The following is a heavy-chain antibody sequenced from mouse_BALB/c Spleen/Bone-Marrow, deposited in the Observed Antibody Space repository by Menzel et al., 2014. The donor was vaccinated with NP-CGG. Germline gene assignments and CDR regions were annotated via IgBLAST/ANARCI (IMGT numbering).Heavy chain of an antibody. V-gene: IGHV1-5*01. Sequence: VQLQQSGTVLARPGAAVKMSCKASGYTFSNYWMHWIKQRPGQGLEWIGTIHPGNSDTTYNQKFKGKAKLTAVTSTSTVYMELSSLTNEDSAVYYCTTLARNNFDYWGQGTTLTVSS. CDR1: GYTFSNYW. J-gene: IGHJ2*01. CDR2: IHPGNSDT. D-gene: IGHD3-1*01. CDR3: TTLARNNFDY.